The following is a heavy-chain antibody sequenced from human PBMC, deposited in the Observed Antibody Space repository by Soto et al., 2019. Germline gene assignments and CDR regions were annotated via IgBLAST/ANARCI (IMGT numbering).Heavy chain of an antibody. CDR2: ILNDGSNR. J-gene: IGHJ6*02. D-gene: IGHD3-10*01. Sequence: QVQLVESGGGVVQPGRSLTLSCAASGFTFSNYGMHWVRQAPGKGLEWVAVILNDGSNRYHADSVKDRFTISRDNSKYTPYLQMNSLRAEDMAVYYCARDDEYSGNGMDVWGQGTTVTVS. CDR1: GFTFSNYG. V-gene: IGHV3-33*01. CDR3: ARDDEYSGNGMDV.